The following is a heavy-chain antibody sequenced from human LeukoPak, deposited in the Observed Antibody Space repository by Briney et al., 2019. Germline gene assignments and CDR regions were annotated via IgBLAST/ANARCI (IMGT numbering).Heavy chain of an antibody. J-gene: IGHJ4*02. D-gene: IGHD5-24*01. CDR1: RDSISNYY. V-gene: IGHV4-4*07. Sequence: SETLSLTCTVSRDSISNYYWSWIRQPAGKGLEWIGHMYTSGSTNYNPSLKSRVTMSVDTSKNQFSLKLTSVTAADTAVYYCARLYLPATRFDYWGQGTLVTVSS. CDR2: MYTSGST. CDR3: ARLYLPATRFDY.